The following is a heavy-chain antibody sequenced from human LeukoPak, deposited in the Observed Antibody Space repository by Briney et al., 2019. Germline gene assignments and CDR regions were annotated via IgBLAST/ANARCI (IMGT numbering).Heavy chain of an antibody. J-gene: IGHJ4*02. Sequence: SETLSLTCSVSGASVSGSAYYWGWIRQPPGKGLEWIGNIYYTGSTYYNASLKSRVTISIDTSRNQFSLKLNSVTAADTAVYYCAKSGGYGLIDYWGQGTLVTVSS. CDR2: IYYTGST. CDR3: AKSGGYGLIDY. CDR1: GASVSGSAYY. D-gene: IGHD1-26*01. V-gene: IGHV4-39*01.